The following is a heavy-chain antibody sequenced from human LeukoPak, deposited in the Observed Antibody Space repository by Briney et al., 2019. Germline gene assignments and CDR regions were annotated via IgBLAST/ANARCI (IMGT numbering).Heavy chain of an antibody. J-gene: IGHJ4*02. Sequence: ASVKVSCKALGYTFTDHYFYWLRQAPGQGIEWMGWIHPGRGDTNIAQKLEGRVSLTRDISISTAYMELSRLTSDDTAVYYCARDVNGGPDYWGQEALGSPSP. CDR2: IHPGRGDT. V-gene: IGHV1-2*02. CDR3: ARDVNGGPDY. CDR1: GYTFTDHY. D-gene: IGHD3-16*02.